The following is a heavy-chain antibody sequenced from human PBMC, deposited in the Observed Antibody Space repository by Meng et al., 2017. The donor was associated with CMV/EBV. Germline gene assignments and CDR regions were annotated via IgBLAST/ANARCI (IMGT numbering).Heavy chain of an antibody. CDR2: IYYSGST. D-gene: IGHD1-26*01. Sequence: QLRLRESGPGLVKPSEPLSLTCTVSGGSISSSSYYWGWIRQPPGKGLEWIGSIYYSGSTYYNPSLKSRVTISVDTSKNQFSLKLSSVTAADTAVYYCASIVGAQDYWGQGTLVTVSS. J-gene: IGHJ4*02. V-gene: IGHV4-39*07. CDR1: GGSISSSSYY. CDR3: ASIVGAQDY.